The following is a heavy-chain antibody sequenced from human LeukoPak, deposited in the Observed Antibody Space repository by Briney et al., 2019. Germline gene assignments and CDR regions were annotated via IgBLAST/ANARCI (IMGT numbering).Heavy chain of an antibody. V-gene: IGHV3-33*01. J-gene: IGHJ4*02. CDR1: GFTFSRYG. D-gene: IGHD2-15*01. CDR2: IWYDGSNK. Sequence: PGGSLRLSCAASGFTFSRYGMHWVRQAPGKGLEWVAVIWYDGSNKYYADSVKGRFTISRDSSKNTLYLQMNGLRAEDTAVYYCAREDSGGSCHYWGQGTLVTVSS. CDR3: AREDSGGSCHY.